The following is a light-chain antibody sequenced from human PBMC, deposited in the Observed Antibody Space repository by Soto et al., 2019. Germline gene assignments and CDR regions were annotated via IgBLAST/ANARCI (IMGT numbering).Light chain of an antibody. CDR3: QQSYRTPT. Sequence: AIRMTQSPSSLSASTGDRVTITCRASQGISSYLAWYQQTPGKAPKLLIYAASTLQSGVPSRFSGSGSGTDYTLTISSLQPEDFATYYCQQSYRTPTFGQGTRLEIK. CDR2: AAS. CDR1: QGISSY. J-gene: IGKJ5*01. V-gene: IGKV1-8*01.